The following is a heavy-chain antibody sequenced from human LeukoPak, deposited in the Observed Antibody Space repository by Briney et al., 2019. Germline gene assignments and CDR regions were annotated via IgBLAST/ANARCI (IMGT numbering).Heavy chain of an antibody. V-gene: IGHV4-38-2*02. CDR3: ARVWIPGVTAIRNWFDP. J-gene: IGHJ5*02. D-gene: IGHD2-21*02. Sequence: PSETPSLTCTVSGYSISSGYYWGWIRQPPGKGLEWIGSIYHSGSTYYNPSLKSRVTISVDTSKNQFSLKLSSVTAADTAVYYCARVWIPGVTAIRNWFDPWGQGTLVTVSS. CDR2: IYHSGST. CDR1: GYSISSGYY.